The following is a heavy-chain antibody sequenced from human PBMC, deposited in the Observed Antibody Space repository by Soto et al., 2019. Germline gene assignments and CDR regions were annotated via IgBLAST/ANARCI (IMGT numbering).Heavy chain of an antibody. CDR3: ATRITVFGLLIPPFDP. Sequence: SETLSLTCTVSGGSISSSSYYWGWIRQPPGKGLEWIGEINHTGGTHYNPSLKSRVTMSVDTSKNQFSLRLSSATAADTAIYYCATRITVFGLLIPPFDPWGQGTQVTVSS. J-gene: IGHJ5*02. CDR1: GGSISSSSYY. D-gene: IGHD3-3*01. V-gene: IGHV4-39*07. CDR2: INHTGGT.